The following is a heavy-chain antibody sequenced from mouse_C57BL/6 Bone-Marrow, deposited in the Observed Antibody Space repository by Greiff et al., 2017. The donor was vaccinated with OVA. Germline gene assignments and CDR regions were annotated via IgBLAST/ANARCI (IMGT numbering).Heavy chain of an antibody. CDR2: LLPGSGST. V-gene: IGHV1-9*01. J-gene: IGHJ2*01. CDR1: GYTFTSYW. Sequence: VQLQQSGAELMKPGASVKLSCKASGYTFTSYWIEWVKQRPGPGLEWIGELLPGSGSTNYNEKFKGKATFTADPSTNTAYMPLSSMTTEDSAISYCARYYGNCFHYWGQGTTRTVSS. D-gene: IGHD2-1*01. CDR3: ARYYGNCFHY.